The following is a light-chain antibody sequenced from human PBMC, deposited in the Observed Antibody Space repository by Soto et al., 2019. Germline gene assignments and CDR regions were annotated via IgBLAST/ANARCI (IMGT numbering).Light chain of an antibody. Sequence: DIHMTQSPFSLSASVGDRVTITCRASEFIDTFLNWYQHKPGKAPKLLVYGASSLHSGVPSRFSGSGSGTEFTLTINSLQPEDFAIYYCQQSFRTPETFGQGT. CDR1: EFIDTF. CDR2: GAS. V-gene: IGKV1-39*01. J-gene: IGKJ1*01. CDR3: QQSFRTPET.